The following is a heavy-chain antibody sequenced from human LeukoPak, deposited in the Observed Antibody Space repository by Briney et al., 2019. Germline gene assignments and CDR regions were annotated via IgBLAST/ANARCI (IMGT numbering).Heavy chain of an antibody. CDR1: GYTFTSYG. V-gene: IGHV1-18*01. D-gene: IGHD6-13*01. Sequence: ASVKVSCKASGYTFTSYGISWVRQAPGQGLEWMGWISAYNGNTNYAQKLQGRVTMTTDTSTSTAYMELRSLRSDDTAVYYCARVSSSGAAAGPIGYWGQGTLVTVSS. CDR2: ISAYNGNT. CDR3: ARVSSSGAAAGPIGY. J-gene: IGHJ4*02.